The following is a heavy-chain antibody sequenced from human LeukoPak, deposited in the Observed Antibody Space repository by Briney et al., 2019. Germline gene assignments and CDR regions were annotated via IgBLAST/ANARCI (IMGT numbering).Heavy chain of an antibody. CDR3: AKDRSPLMIVALWGAFDI. CDR1: GFTFSGYG. J-gene: IGHJ3*02. V-gene: IGHV3-33*06. Sequence: PGGSLRLSCATSGFTFSGYGMHWVRQAPGKGLEWVTVIWSDGSNKYYADSVKGRFTISRDNSKNTLYLQMNSLRAEDTAVYYCAKDRSPLMIVALWGAFDIWGQGTMVTVSS. D-gene: IGHD3-22*01. CDR2: IWSDGSNK.